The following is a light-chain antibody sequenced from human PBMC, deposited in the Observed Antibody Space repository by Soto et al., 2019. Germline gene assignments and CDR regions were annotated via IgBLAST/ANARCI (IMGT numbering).Light chain of an antibody. J-gene: IGKJ1*01. Sequence: DIQMTQSPSTLSTSVGDRVTITCRASQSISSWLAWYQQKPGKAPKLLIYQASNLESGVPSRFSGSGSGTEFTLTISSLQADDFATYYCQQYSIYRTFGQGTKVEIK. V-gene: IGKV1-5*03. CDR2: QAS. CDR1: QSISSW. CDR3: QQYSIYRT.